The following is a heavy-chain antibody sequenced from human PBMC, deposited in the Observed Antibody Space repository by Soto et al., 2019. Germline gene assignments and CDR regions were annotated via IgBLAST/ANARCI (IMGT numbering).Heavy chain of an antibody. J-gene: IGHJ4*02. D-gene: IGHD4-17*01. CDR1: GGTFSSYT. CDR3: ARDKKGYDYGYYVGGVLDY. Sequence: QVQLVQSGAEVKKPGSSVKVSCKASGGTFSSYTISWVRQAPGQGLEWMGRIIPILGIANYAQKFQGRVTITADKSTSTAYMELSSLRSENTAVYYCARDKKGYDYGYYVGGVLDYWGQGTLVTVSS. CDR2: IIPILGIA. V-gene: IGHV1-69*08.